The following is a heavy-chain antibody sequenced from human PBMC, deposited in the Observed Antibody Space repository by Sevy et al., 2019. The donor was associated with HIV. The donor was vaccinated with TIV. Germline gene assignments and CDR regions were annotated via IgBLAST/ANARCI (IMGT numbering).Heavy chain of an antibody. CDR2: ISFDASNK. J-gene: IGHJ1*01. V-gene: IGHV3-30*04. CDR3: ALERLSSDVAEYFQN. D-gene: IGHD1-1*01. Sequence: GGSLRLSCAASGFTFSRYSMHWVRQAPSKGLEWVATISFDASNKHYADSVKGRFTISRDKFQNSLFLQMNSLRPEDTAVYYCALERLSSDVAEYFQNWGQGTLVTVSS. CDR1: GFTFSRYS.